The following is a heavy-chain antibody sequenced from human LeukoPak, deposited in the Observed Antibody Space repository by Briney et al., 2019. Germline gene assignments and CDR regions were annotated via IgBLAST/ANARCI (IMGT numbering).Heavy chain of an antibody. J-gene: IGHJ5*02. D-gene: IGHD2-15*01. CDR1: GRTFSSYA. CDR2: IIPIFGTA. V-gene: IGHV1-69*05. Sequence: SVKVSCKASGRTFSSYAISWVRQAPGQGLEWMGGIIPIFGTANYAQKFQGRVTITTDESTSTAYMELSSLRSEDTAVYYCARAATELTDNNWFDPWGQGTLVTVSS. CDR3: ARAATELTDNNWFDP.